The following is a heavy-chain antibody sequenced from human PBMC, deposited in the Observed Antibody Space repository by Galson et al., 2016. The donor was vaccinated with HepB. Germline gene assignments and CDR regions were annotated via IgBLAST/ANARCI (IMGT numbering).Heavy chain of an antibody. D-gene: IGHD3-22*01. CDR3: ARFHDSPGYYWWFDP. Sequence: SVKVSCKASGYTFTSYGISWARQAPGQGLEWMGWISVYNGNTDYAQKLQDRVTMTTDSSRSTAYLELRSLRSDDTAVYYCARFHDSPGYYWWFDPWGQGTLVTVSA. CDR1: GYTFTSYG. V-gene: IGHV1-18*01. CDR2: ISVYNGNT. J-gene: IGHJ5*02.